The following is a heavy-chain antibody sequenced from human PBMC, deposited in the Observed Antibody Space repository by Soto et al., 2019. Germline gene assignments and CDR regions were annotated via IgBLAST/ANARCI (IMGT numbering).Heavy chain of an antibody. J-gene: IGHJ5*02. CDR3: ARAEVPAANWCDL. CDR1: GYTFSNYG. Sequence: ASVKVSCKASGYTFSNYGITWVRQAPGQGLEWMGWISGHNGDTKYAQKFQGRVTMTTDTSTSTAYMDLRSLRSDDTAVYYCARAEVPAANWCDLWGQGTLVTVSS. V-gene: IGHV1-18*01. D-gene: IGHD2-2*01. CDR2: ISGHNGDT.